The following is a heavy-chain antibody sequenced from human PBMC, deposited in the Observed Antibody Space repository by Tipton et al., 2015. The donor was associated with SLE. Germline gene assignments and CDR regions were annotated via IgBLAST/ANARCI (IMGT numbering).Heavy chain of an antibody. CDR3: ARVLYYYDSSGHPFDY. Sequence: TLSLTCTVSGGSISSSSYYWSWIRQPAGKGLEWIGYIYTSGSTNYNPSLKSRVTISVDTSKNQFSLKLSSVTAADTAVYYCARVLYYYDSSGHPFDYWGQGTLVTVSS. CDR1: GGSISSSSYY. J-gene: IGHJ4*02. V-gene: IGHV4-61*09. CDR2: IYTSGST. D-gene: IGHD3-22*01.